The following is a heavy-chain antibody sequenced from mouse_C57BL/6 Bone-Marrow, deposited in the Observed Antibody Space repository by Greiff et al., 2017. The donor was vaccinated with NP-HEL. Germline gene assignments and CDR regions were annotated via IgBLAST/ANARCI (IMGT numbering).Heavy chain of an antibody. CDR3: ARYYDYDEWFAY. Sequence: QVQLKQPGAELVKPGASVKLSCKASGYTFTSYWMHWVKQRPGQGLEWIGMIHPNSGSTNYNEKFKSKATLTVDKSSSTAYMQLSSLTSEDSAVYYCARYYDYDEWFAYWGQGTLVTVSA. CDR1: GYTFTSYW. CDR2: IHPNSGST. J-gene: IGHJ3*01. D-gene: IGHD2-4*01. V-gene: IGHV1-64*01.